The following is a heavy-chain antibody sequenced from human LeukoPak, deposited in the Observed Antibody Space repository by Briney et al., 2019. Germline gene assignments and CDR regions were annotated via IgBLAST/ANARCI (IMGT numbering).Heavy chain of an antibody. Sequence: GGSLRLSCAASGFTFSSYAMSWVRQAPGKGLEWVSTISGSGGSTYYADSVKGRLTISRDNSKNTLYLQMNSLRAEDTAVYYCAKSINYYYDSSGYYRAFDIWGQGTMVTVSS. CDR2: ISGSGGST. V-gene: IGHV3-23*01. J-gene: IGHJ3*02. D-gene: IGHD3-22*01. CDR1: GFTFSSYA. CDR3: AKSINYYYDSSGYYRAFDI.